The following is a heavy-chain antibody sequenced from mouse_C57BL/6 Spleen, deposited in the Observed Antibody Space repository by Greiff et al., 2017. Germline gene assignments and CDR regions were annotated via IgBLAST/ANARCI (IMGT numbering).Heavy chain of an antibody. CDR2: INPNNGGT. J-gene: IGHJ2*01. CDR3: APQLLRYPYYFDY. D-gene: IGHD1-1*01. CDR1: GYTFTDYY. Sequence: EVQLQQSGPELVKPGASVKISCKASGYTFTDYYMNWVKQSHGKSLEWIGDINPNNGGTSYNQKFKGKATLTVDKSSSTAYMELRSLTSEDSAVYYCAPQLLRYPYYFDYWGQGTTLTVSS. V-gene: IGHV1-26*01.